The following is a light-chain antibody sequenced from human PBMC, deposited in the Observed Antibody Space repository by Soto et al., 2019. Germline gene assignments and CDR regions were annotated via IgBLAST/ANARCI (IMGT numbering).Light chain of an antibody. CDR1: SSDVGSYNY. Sequence: QSVLTQPASVSGSPGQSITISCTGTSSDVGSYNYVSWYQQHPGKAPKLMIYEVRNRPSGVSDRFSGSKSGKTASLTIFWLQAEDEADYYCSSYTTRTTQVFGGGTKLTVL. CDR3: SSYTTRTTQV. CDR2: EVR. J-gene: IGLJ2*01. V-gene: IGLV2-14*01.